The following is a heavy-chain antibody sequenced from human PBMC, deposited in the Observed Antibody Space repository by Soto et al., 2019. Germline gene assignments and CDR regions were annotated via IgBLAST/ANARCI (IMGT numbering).Heavy chain of an antibody. CDR2: IYHSGST. Sequence: PSETLSLTCAVSGYSISSGYYWGWIRQPPGKGLEWIGSIYHSGSTYYNPSLKSRVTISVDTSKNQFSLKLSSVTAADTAVYYCARAEYQLLFPNWFDPWGQGTLVTLSS. D-gene: IGHD2-2*01. CDR1: GYSISSGYY. CDR3: ARAEYQLLFPNWFDP. J-gene: IGHJ5*02. V-gene: IGHV4-38-2*01.